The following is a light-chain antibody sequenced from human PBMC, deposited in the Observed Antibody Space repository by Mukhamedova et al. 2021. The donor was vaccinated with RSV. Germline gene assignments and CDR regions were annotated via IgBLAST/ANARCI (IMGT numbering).Light chain of an antibody. V-gene: IGKV1-5*03. J-gene: IGKJ2*01. CDR3: QQYKMYSRS. CDR2: KTS. Sequence: WYQRRVHGKAPKLLIYKTSTLQSGVPSRFSGSGSGTEFTLTIDSLQPDDFVTHYCQQYKMYSRSFGQGTKVEI.